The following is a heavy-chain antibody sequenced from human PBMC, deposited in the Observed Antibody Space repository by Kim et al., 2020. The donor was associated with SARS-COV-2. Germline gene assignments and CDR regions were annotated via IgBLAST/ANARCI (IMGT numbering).Heavy chain of an antibody. CDR1: GFTFSSYG. Sequence: GGSLRLSCAASGFTFSSYGMHWVRQAPGKGLEWVAVIWYDGSNKYYADSVKGRFTISRDNSKNTLYLQMNSLRAEDTAVYYCASEGLLAAAGLYWGQGTLVTVSS. J-gene: IGHJ4*02. CDR2: IWYDGSNK. D-gene: IGHD6-13*01. CDR3: ASEGLLAAAGLY. V-gene: IGHV3-33*01.